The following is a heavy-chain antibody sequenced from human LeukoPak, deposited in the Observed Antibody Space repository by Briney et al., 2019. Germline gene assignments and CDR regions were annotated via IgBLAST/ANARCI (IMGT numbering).Heavy chain of an antibody. D-gene: IGHD3-10*01. J-gene: IGHJ4*02. CDR3: ARDQVLRYGSGSYFDY. CDR2: INPSGGST. V-gene: IGHV1-46*01. CDR1: GYTFTSYY. Sequence: ASVKVSCKASGYTFTSYYMHWVRQAPGQGLEWMGIINPSGGSTSYAQKFQGRVTMTRDMSTSTVYMELSSLRSEDTAVYYCARDQVLRYGSGSYFDYCGQGTLVTVSS.